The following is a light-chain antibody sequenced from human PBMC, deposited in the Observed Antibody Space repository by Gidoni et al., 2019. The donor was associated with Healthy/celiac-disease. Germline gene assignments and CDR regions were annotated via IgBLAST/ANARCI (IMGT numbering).Light chain of an antibody. CDR2: AAS. J-gene: IGKJ3*01. V-gene: IGKV1-39*01. CDR1: QSISSY. Sequence: DLQMTQSPSSLSASVGDRVTITCRASQSISSYLNWYQQKPGKAPKLLIYAASSLQSGVPSRFSGSGSGTDFTLTISSLQPEDFATYYCQQSYSTPLFTFXPXTKVDIK. CDR3: QQSYSTPLFT.